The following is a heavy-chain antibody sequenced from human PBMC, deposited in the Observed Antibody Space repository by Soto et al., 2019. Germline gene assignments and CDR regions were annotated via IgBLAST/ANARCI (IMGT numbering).Heavy chain of an antibody. CDR2: INPTGGVT. V-gene: IGHV1-46*01. D-gene: IGHD3-22*01. CDR1: GYTFTDYY. J-gene: IGHJ2*01. CDR3: ARTDNSGYYHDWYFDL. Sequence: QVQLVQSGAEVKKPGASVKVSCKASGYTFTDYYMHWVRQAPGQGLEWMGIINPTGGVTSDAQKFQGRVTMTRDTSTSTVYMELSSLRSEDTAVYYCARTDNSGYYHDWYFDLWGRGSLVTVSS.